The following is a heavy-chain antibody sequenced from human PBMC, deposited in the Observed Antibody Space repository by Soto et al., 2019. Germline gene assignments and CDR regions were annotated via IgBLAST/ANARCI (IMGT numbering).Heavy chain of an antibody. D-gene: IGHD4-17*01. CDR3: TTAPVLYDYGDHYDDY. Sequence: GGSLRLSCAASGFTFSNAWMSWVRQAPGKGLEWVGRIKSKTDGGTTDYAAPVKGRFTISRDDSKNTLYLQMNSLKTEDTAVYYCTTAPVLYDYGDHYDDYWGQGTLVTVSS. V-gene: IGHV3-15*01. CDR2: IKSKTDGGTT. CDR1: GFTFSNAW. J-gene: IGHJ4*02.